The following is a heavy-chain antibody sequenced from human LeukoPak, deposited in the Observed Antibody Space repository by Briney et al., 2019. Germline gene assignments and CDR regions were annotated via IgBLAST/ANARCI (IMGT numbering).Heavy chain of an antibody. D-gene: IGHD6-19*01. CDR1: GGTFSSYA. Sequence: SVKVSCKASGGTFSSYAISWVRQAPGQGLEWMGGIIPIFGTANYAQKFQGRVTITTDESTSTAYMELSSLRSEDTAVYYCARTGLYSSGWYGGAYWGQGTLVTVSS. J-gene: IGHJ4*02. V-gene: IGHV1-69*05. CDR2: IIPIFGTA. CDR3: ARTGLYSSGWYGGAY.